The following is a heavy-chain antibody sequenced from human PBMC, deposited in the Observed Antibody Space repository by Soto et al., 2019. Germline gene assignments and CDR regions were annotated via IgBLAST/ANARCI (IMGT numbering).Heavy chain of an antibody. J-gene: IGHJ4*01. Sequence: GGSLRLSCAASGLTFSSYWMSWVRQAPGKGLEWVANIKQDGSEKYYVDSVKGRFTISRDNAKNSLYLQMNSLRAEDTAVYYCARDLFVFDYWGHGTLVTVSS. D-gene: IGHD2-21*01. CDR1: GLTFSSYW. V-gene: IGHV3-7*01. CDR2: IKQDGSEK. CDR3: ARDLFVFDY.